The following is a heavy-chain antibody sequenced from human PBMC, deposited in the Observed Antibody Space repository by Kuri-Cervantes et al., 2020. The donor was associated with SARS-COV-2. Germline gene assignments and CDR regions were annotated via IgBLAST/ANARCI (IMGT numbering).Heavy chain of an antibody. J-gene: IGHJ4*02. V-gene: IGHV3-48*04. CDR1: GFTFSSYG. CDR2: ISSSGSTI. CDR3: ARFEYDILTGTLYYFDY. D-gene: IGHD3-9*01. Sequence: GGSLRLSCAASGFTFSSYGMHWVRQAPGKGLEWVSYISSSGSTIYYADSVKGRFTISRDNAKNSLYLQMNSLRAEDTAFYYCARFEYDILTGTLYYFDYWGQGTLVTVSS.